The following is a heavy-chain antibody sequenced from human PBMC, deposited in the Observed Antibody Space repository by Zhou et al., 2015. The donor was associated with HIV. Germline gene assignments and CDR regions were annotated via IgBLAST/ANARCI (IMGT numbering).Heavy chain of an antibody. CDR2: ITPIFRRT. J-gene: IGHJ4*02. D-gene: IGHD2-2*01. CDR3: ARGGVGYCSSTSCYLFDY. Sequence: QVRLVQSGPEVKKPGSSVKVSCKASGGTLSSYVITWVRQAPGQGLEWMGGITPIFRRTDYAQELQGRVTITADESTSTAYMELSSLRSEDTAVYYCARGGVGYCSSTSCYLFDYWGQGTLVTVSS. V-gene: IGHV1-69*01. CDR1: GGTLSSYV.